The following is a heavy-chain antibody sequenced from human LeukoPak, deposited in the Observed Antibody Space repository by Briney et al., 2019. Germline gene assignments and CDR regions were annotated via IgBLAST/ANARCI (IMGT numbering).Heavy chain of an antibody. D-gene: IGHD3-22*01. Sequence: GGSLRLSCAASGFTFSSYAMSWVRQAPGKGLEWVSAISGSGGSTYYADSVKGRFTISRDNSKNTLYLQMNSLRAEDTAVYYCAKSWRYYDRSGYYAFDIWGQGTMVTVSS. CDR2: ISGSGGST. J-gene: IGHJ3*02. CDR3: AKSWRYYDRSGYYAFDI. CDR1: GFTFSSYA. V-gene: IGHV3-23*01.